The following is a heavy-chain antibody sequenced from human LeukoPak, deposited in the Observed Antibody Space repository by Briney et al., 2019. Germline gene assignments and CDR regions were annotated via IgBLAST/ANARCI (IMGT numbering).Heavy chain of an antibody. V-gene: IGHV3-23*01. J-gene: IGHJ4*02. CDR1: GFTFSSYA. Sequence: PGGSLRLSCAASGFTFSSYAMCWVRQTPRKGLEWVSAISASGGSTFYADSVKGRFTISRDNSKNTLYLQMNSLRAEDTAVYYCAKFLPTHIVVANFYFDYWGQGTLVTVSS. D-gene: IGHD2-21*01. CDR3: AKFLPTHIVVANFYFDY. CDR2: ISASGGST.